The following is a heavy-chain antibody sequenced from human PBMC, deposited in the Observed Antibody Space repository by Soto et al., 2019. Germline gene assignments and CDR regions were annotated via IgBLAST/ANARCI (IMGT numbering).Heavy chain of an antibody. J-gene: IGHJ4*02. D-gene: IGHD2-2*01. CDR1: GFTFSIYA. CDR3: AKDGARGSASYLLDS. CDR2: LSYDGSSK. V-gene: IGHV3-30*18. Sequence: QVQLVESGGGVVKPGRSLRLSCAASGFTFSIYAIHWVRQAPGKGLEWVALLSYDGSSKYYADSVKGRVTISRDNSKNTLYLQMNSLRTDDTAVYYCAKDGARGSASYLLDSWGQGTLVTVSS.